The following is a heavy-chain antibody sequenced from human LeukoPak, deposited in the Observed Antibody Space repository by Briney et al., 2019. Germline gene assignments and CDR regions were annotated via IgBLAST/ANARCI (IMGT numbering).Heavy chain of an antibody. CDR2: IYYSGST. CDR3: AREVEYYGSGSYYNPNWFDP. CDR1: GGSISSNNYY. Sequence: SETLSLTCTVSGGSISSNNYYWGWIRQPPGKGLEWIGYIYYSGSTNYNPSLKSRVTISVDTSKNQFSLKLSSVTAADTAVYYCAREVEYYGSGSYYNPNWFDPWGQGTLVTVSS. J-gene: IGHJ5*02. V-gene: IGHV4-61*01. D-gene: IGHD3-10*01.